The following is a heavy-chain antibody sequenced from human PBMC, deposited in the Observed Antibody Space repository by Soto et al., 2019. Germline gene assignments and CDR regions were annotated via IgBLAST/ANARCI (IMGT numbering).Heavy chain of an antibody. CDR3: ARESRGYCSSTSCYEGGSWFDP. D-gene: IGHD2-2*01. V-gene: IGHV4-4*03. CDR2: IYHSGST. Sequence: PETLSVTCAVSSGSISSSNWWSWVRQPPGKGLEWIGEIYHSGSTNYNPSLKSRVTISVDKSKNQFSLKLCSVTAADTAVYYCARESRGYCSSTSCYEGGSWFDPWGQGTLVTVSS. J-gene: IGHJ5*02. CDR1: SGSISSSNW.